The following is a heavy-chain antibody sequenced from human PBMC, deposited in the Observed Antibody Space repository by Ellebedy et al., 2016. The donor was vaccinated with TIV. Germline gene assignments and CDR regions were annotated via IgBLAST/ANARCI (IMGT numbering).Heavy chain of an antibody. V-gene: IGHV1-69*13. CDR3: ASGSGSYPPDY. CDR1: GYTFTSYG. CDR2: IIPIFGTA. Sequence: SVKVSXXASGYTFTSYGISWVRQAPGQGLEWMGGIIPIFGTANYAQKFQGRVTITADESTSTAYMELSSLRSEDTAVYYCASGSGSYPPDYWGQGTLVTVSS. J-gene: IGHJ4*02. D-gene: IGHD3-10*01.